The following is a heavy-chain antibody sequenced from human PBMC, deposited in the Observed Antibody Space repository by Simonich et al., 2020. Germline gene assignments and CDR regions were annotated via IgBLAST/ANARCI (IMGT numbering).Heavy chain of an antibody. CDR1: GGSFSGYY. Sequence: QVQLQQWGAGLLKPSETLSLTCAVYGGSFSGYYWSWIRQPPGKGLEWMGEINHSGSTNYNPSRKSRGTISVDTSKNQFSLKLSSVTAADTAVYYCARGKGWKNAFDIWGQGTMVTVSS. D-gene: IGHD1-1*01. CDR2: INHSGST. J-gene: IGHJ3*02. CDR3: ARGKGWKNAFDI. V-gene: IGHV4-34*01.